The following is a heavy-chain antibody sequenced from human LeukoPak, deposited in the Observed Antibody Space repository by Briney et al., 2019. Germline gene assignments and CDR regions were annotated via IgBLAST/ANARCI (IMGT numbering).Heavy chain of an antibody. Sequence: GRSLRLSCAASGFTFSSYAMHWVRQAPGKGLEWVAVISYDGSNKYYADSVKGRFTISRDNSKNTLYLQMNSLRAEDTAVYYCAKSVVPAAAPFDYWGQGTLVTVSS. V-gene: IGHV3-30*04. CDR2: ISYDGSNK. CDR1: GFTFSSYA. D-gene: IGHD2-2*01. CDR3: AKSVVPAAAPFDY. J-gene: IGHJ4*02.